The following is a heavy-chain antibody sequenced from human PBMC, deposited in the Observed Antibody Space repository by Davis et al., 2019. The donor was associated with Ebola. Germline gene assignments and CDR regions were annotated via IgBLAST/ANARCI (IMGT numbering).Heavy chain of an antibody. CDR1: GDSIRSYY. D-gene: IGHD3-10*01. V-gene: IGHV4-59*01. J-gene: IGHJ4*02. CDR3: ALGITSPGKD. CDR2: IYFSGST. Sequence: PSETLSLTCSVSGDSIRSYYWTWIRQPPGKGLEWIGNIYFSGSTTYNPSLQSRVSISVDTSKSQFSLQLSSVNAADTAVYYCALGITSPGKDWGQGTLVVVSP.